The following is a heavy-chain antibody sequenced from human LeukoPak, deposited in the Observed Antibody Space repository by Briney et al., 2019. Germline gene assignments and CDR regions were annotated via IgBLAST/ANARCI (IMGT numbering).Heavy chain of an antibody. Sequence: GGSLRLSCAASGFNFSSYWMSWVRQAPGKGLEWVANIKQDGSEKYYVDSVKGRFTISRDNAKNSLYLQMNSLRAEDTAVYYCVRASSGGYSGYAYPPEANWFDPWGQGTLVTVSS. D-gene: IGHD5-12*01. CDR2: IKQDGSEK. V-gene: IGHV3-7*03. J-gene: IGHJ5*02. CDR1: GFNFSSYW. CDR3: VRASSGGYSGYAYPPEANWFDP.